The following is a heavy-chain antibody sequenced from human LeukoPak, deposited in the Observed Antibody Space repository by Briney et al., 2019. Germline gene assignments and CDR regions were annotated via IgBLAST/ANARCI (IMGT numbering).Heavy chain of an antibody. J-gene: IGHJ4*02. D-gene: IGHD1-26*01. CDR2: IIPILGIA. CDR3: ARESRRSPASGY. CDR1: GGTFSSYA. Sequence: ASVKVSCKASGGTFSSYAISWVRQAPGQGLEWMGRIIPILGIANYAQKFQGRVTITADKSTSTAYMELSSLRSEDTAVYYRARESRRSPASGYWGQGTLVTVSS. V-gene: IGHV1-69*04.